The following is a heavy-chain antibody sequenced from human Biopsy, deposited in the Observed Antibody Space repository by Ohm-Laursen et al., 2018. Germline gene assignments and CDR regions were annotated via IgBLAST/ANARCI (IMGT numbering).Heavy chain of an antibody. V-gene: IGHV3-7*01. CDR3: ARESSTSGRVRVDS. CDR1: GFTFGSYW. Sequence: SLRLSCSASGFTFGSYWMTWVRQAPGKGLEWVANIKQDGSEEYYVDSVKGRFTISRDNANNSLHLQVNSLRAEDTAVYFCARESSTSGRVRVDSWGQGTLVTVSS. J-gene: IGHJ5*01. D-gene: IGHD2-2*01. CDR2: IKQDGSEE.